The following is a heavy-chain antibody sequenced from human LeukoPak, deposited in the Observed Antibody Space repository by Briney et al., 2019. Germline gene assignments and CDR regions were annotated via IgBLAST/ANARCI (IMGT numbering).Heavy chain of an antibody. CDR1: GFTFSSNY. Sequence: GGSLRLSCAASGFTFSSNYMSWVRQAPGKGLEWVSVIYSGGSTYYADSVKGRFTISRDNSKNTLYLQMNSLRAEDTAVYYCARLACSSTSCPLRYWGQGTLVTVSS. D-gene: IGHD2-2*01. J-gene: IGHJ4*02. CDR2: IYSGGST. V-gene: IGHV3-53*01. CDR3: ARLACSSTSCPLRY.